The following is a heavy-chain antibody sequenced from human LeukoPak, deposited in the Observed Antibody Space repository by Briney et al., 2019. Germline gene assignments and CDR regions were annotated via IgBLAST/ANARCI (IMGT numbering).Heavy chain of an antibody. CDR3: ARSGYSYGHYYFDY. CDR1: GGSISSGSYY. V-gene: IGHV4-61*02. D-gene: IGHD5-18*01. Sequence: SETLSLTCTVSGGSISSGSYYWSWIRQPAGKGLEWIGRIYTSGSTNYNPSLKSRVTISVDTSKNQFSLKLSSVTAADTAVYYCARSGYSYGHYYFDYWGQGTLVTVSS. CDR2: IYTSGST. J-gene: IGHJ4*02.